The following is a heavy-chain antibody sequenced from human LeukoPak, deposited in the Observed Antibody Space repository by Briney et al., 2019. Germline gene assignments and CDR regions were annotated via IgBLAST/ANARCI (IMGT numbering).Heavy chain of an antibody. CDR2: ISSSSSYI. D-gene: IGHD2-2*01. J-gene: IGHJ6*02. CDR3: ARPRYCSSTSCYWYYYYGMDV. V-gene: IGHV3-21*01. Sequence: GGSLRLSCAASGFTFSSYSMNWVRQAPGKGLEWVSSISSSSSYIYYADSVKGRFTISRDNAKNSLYLQMNSLRAEDTAVYYCARPRYCSSTSCYWYYYYGMDVWGQGTTVTVSS. CDR1: GFTFSSYS.